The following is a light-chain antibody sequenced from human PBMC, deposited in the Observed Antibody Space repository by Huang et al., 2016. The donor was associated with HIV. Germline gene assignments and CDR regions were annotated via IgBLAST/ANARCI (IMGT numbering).Light chain of an antibody. J-gene: IGKJ2*01. Sequence: DIQMTQSPSSLYASVGDRVTISCRARQSISAYLNWYQHRPGRAPKLRIYATSDLQGGVPSRFSGSRSGTQFTLTISSLQPEDFATYYCQQSYSFPRTFGQGTKLDIK. CDR1: QSISAY. CDR2: ATS. CDR3: QQSYSFPRT. V-gene: IGKV1-39*01.